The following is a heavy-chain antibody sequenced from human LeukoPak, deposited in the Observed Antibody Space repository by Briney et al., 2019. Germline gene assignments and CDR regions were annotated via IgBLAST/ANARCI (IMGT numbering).Heavy chain of an antibody. V-gene: IGHV3-21*01. CDR2: VSSSSSYI. D-gene: IGHD3-22*01. CDR1: GFTFSSYS. J-gene: IGHJ4*02. Sequence: PGGSLRLSCAASGFTFSSYSMNWVRQAPGKGLEWVSSVSSSSSYIYYADSVKGRFTISRDNAKNSLYLQMNSLRAEDTAVYYFAREGGAYYDSSGYYFFDYWGQGTLVTVSS. CDR3: AREGGAYYDSSGYYFFDY.